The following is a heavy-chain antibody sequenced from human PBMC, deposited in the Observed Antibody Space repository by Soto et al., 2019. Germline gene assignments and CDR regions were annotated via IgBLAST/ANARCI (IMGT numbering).Heavy chain of an antibody. CDR3: ARAPTLYGSGPPDYFQH. V-gene: IGHV4-31*03. Sequence: PSQTLSLTCTVSGGSISSGGYYWSWIRQHPGKGLEWIGYIYYSGSTYYNPSLKSRVTISVDTSKNQFSLKLSSVTAADTAVYYCARAPTLYGSGPPDYFQHWGQGTLVTVSS. CDR2: IYYSGST. CDR1: GGSISSGGYY. J-gene: IGHJ1*01. D-gene: IGHD3-10*01.